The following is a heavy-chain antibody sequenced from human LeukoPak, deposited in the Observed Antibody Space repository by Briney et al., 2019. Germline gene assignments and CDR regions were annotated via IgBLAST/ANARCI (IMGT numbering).Heavy chain of an antibody. D-gene: IGHD6-13*01. CDR1: GGSISSSSYY. CDR2: IYYSGST. CDR3: ARTEIAAAGIGFFDY. Sequence: SETLPLTCTVSGGSISSSSYYWGWIRQPPGKGLEWIGSIYYSGSTYYNPSLKSRVTISVDTSKNQFSLKLSSVTAADTAVYYCARTEIAAAGIGFFDYWGQGTLVTVSS. V-gene: IGHV4-39*01. J-gene: IGHJ4*02.